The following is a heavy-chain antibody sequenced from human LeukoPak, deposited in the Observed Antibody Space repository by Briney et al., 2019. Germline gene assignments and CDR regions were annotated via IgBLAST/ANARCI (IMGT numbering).Heavy chain of an antibody. J-gene: IGHJ4*02. Sequence: GASVKVSCKASGYTFTSYGISWARQAPGQGLEWMGWISAYNGNTNYAQKLQGRVTMTTDTSTSTAYMELRSLRSDDTAVYYCARDRVGAITGRFDYWGQGTLVTVSS. D-gene: IGHD1-26*01. V-gene: IGHV1-18*01. CDR1: GYTFTSYG. CDR2: ISAYNGNT. CDR3: ARDRVGAITGRFDY.